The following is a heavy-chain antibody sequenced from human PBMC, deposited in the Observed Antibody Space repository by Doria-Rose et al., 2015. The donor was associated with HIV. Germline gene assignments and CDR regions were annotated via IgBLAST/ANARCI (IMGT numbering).Heavy chain of an antibody. J-gene: IGHJ6*02. Sequence: QVQLQQWGAGLVKPSETLSLTCVVFGGSFSGYYWSWIRQPPGKGLEWIGGINHSGSTNYKTSLTSIVTISLDTSKNLFSLKLSSVTAADTAVYYCARGLLRGGWNDVDYYYGMDVWGQGTTVTVSS. CDR1: GGSFSGYY. CDR2: INHSGST. CDR3: ARGLLRGGWNDVDYYYGMDV. V-gene: IGHV4-34*01. D-gene: IGHD1-1*01.